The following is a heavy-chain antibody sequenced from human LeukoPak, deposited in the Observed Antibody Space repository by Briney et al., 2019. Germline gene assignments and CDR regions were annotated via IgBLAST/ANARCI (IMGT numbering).Heavy chain of an antibody. CDR1: GFTFSSYD. CDR3: ACGELLLFGY. J-gene: IGHJ4*02. Sequence: PGGSLRLSCAASGFTFSSYDMHWVRQAPGKGLEWVAFIRYDGSNKYYADSVKGRFTISRDNSENTLYLQMNSLRAEDTAVYYCACGELLLFGYWGQGTLVTVSS. D-gene: IGHD3-10*01. CDR2: IRYDGSNK. V-gene: IGHV3-30*02.